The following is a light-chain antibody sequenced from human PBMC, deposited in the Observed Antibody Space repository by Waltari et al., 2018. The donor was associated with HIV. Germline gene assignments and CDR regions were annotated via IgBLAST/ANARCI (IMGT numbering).Light chain of an antibody. V-gene: IGLV2-11*01. J-gene: IGLJ1*01. CDR1: TRYVDTF. CDR3: CSHAGNLIFA. Sequence: QSALTQPHSVSGSPGQSLTLSCTGTTRYVDTFVSLYQHHPGKAPKVIIYDVSKRPSGVPDRFSGSKSGNTAFLTISGLQAEDEADYLCCSHAGNLIFAFGTGTKVTVL. CDR2: DVS.